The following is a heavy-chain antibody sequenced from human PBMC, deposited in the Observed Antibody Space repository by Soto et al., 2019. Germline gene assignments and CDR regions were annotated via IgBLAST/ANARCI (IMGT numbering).Heavy chain of an antibody. CDR1: GGSFSGYY. Sequence: PSETLSLTCAVYGGSFSGYYWSWIRQPPGKGLEWIGEINHSGSTNYNPSLKSRITINADTCKNQFSLQLNSVTPEDAAVYYCARWDHDYGYLDVWGLGTTVTVSS. CDR3: ARWDHDYGYLDV. J-gene: IGHJ6*02. D-gene: IGHD4-17*01. CDR2: INHSGST. V-gene: IGHV4-34*01.